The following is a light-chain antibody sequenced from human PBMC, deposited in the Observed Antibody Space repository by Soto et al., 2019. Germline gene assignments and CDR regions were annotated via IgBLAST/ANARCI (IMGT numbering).Light chain of an antibody. CDR1: QSVLYSSENRNH. J-gene: IGKJ1*01. CDR2: WAS. V-gene: IGKV4-1*01. Sequence: DIVMTQSPDSLAVSLGERATINCKSSQSVLYSSENRNHLAWYQQRPGQPPKVLIYWASTRESGVPDRFSGSGSGTDFTLTISSLQAEDVAVYYCQQFHYWWTFGQGTKVDIK. CDR3: QQFHYWWT.